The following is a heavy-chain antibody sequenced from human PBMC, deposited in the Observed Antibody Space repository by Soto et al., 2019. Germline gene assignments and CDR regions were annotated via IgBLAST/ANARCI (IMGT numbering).Heavy chain of an antibody. Sequence: SETLSLTCAVSGGSISSSNWWSWVRQPPGKGLEWIGEIYHSGSTNYNPSLKSRVTISVDKSKNQFSLKLSSVTAADTAVYYCATTPRRYYYDSSGYYFDYWGQGTLVTVSS. D-gene: IGHD3-22*01. CDR2: IYHSGST. CDR1: GGSISSSNW. J-gene: IGHJ4*02. CDR3: ATTPRRYYYDSSGYYFDY. V-gene: IGHV4-4*02.